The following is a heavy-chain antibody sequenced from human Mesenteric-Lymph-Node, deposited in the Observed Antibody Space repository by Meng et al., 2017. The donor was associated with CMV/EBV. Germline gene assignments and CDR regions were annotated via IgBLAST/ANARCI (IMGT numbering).Heavy chain of an antibody. V-gene: IGHV1-69*02. J-gene: IGHJ5*02. CDR2: IIPILGIA. CDR3: AGGIAAAGSRWFDP. CDR1: GGTFSSYT. D-gene: IGHD6-13*01. Sequence: QVQLVHSGPEGKKPGSSVKVSCKASGGTFSSYTISWVRQAPGPGLEWMGRIIPILGIANYAQKFQGRVTITADKSTSTAYMELSSLRSEDTAVYYCAGGIAAAGSRWFDPWGQGTLVTVSS.